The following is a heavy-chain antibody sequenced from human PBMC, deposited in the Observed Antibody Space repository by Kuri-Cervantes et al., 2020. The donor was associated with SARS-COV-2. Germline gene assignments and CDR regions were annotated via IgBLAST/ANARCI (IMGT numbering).Heavy chain of an antibody. CDR1: GYIFTSYG. Sequence: AAVQVTCRASGYIFTSYGISWVRQAPGQGLVWMGWISAYNCNTNYAQKLQGRLTITADKSTSTAYMELSSLRSEDTAVYYCSRWGESDYHGMDDWGQGTTVTVSS. CDR3: SRWGESDYHGMDD. V-gene: IGHV1-18*04. D-gene: IGHD3-16*01. J-gene: IGHJ6*02. CDR2: ISAYNCNT.